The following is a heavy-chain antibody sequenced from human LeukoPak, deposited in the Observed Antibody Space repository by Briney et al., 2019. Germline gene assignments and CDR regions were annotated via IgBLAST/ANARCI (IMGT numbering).Heavy chain of an antibody. CDR1: GGSISSHY. CDR3: ARDPGSGSYFLNYYYYGMDV. Sequence: SETLSLTCTVSGGSISSHYWSWIRQPPGKGLEWIGYIYYSGSTNYNPSLKSRVTISVDTSKNQFSLKLSSVTAADTAVYYCARDPGSGSYFLNYYYYGMDVWGKGTTVTVSS. V-gene: IGHV4-59*11. J-gene: IGHJ6*04. CDR2: IYYSGST. D-gene: IGHD3-10*01.